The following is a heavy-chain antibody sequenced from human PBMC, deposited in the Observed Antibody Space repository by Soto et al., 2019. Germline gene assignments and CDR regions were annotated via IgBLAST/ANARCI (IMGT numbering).Heavy chain of an antibody. J-gene: IGHJ4*02. Sequence: GGSLRLSCAASGFTFSSYAMSWVRQAPGKGLEWVSSISSSSYIYYEDSVKGRFTVSRDNAKNSLYLQMNSLRAEDTAVYYCARTLTSTMTTYLFAYWGQGALVTVSS. V-gene: IGHV3-21*01. CDR2: ISSSSYI. CDR3: ARTLTSTMTTYLFAY. D-gene: IGHD4-17*01. CDR1: GFTFSSYA.